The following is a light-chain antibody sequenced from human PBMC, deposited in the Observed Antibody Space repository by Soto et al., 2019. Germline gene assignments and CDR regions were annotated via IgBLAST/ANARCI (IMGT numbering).Light chain of an antibody. CDR3: SSYTSSSTLPSYV. CDR2: DVS. CDR1: SSDVGGYNY. V-gene: IGLV2-14*01. Sequence: QSALTQPASVSGSPGQSITISCTGTSSDVGGYNYVSWYQQHPGKAPKLMIYDVSNRPSGVSNRFSGSKSGNTASLTISGLQAEDEADYFCSSYTSSSTLPSYVFGTGTKVT. J-gene: IGLJ1*01.